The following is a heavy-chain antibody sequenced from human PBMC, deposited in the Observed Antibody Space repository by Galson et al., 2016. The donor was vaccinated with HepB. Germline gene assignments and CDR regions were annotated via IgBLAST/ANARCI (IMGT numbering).Heavy chain of an antibody. J-gene: IGHJ4*02. CDR1: GGSIRGYY. V-gene: IGHV4-59*01. CDR2: IYGSEST. CDR3: ARGHWDHRY. Sequence: SETLSLTCTVSGGSIRGYYWSWIRQPPGKGLEWIGYIYGSESTNYNPSLKSRVTISADTSKNQFSLKLTSVTAADTAVYYCARGHWDHRYWGQGTLVTASS. D-gene: IGHD7-27*01.